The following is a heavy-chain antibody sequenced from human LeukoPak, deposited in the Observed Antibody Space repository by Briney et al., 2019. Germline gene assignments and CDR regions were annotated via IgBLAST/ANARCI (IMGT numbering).Heavy chain of an antibody. J-gene: IGHJ5*02. CDR1: GGSISSYY. CDR3: ARTRSVGSSSWYWFDP. CDR2: IYYSGST. Sequence: TSEALSLTCTVSGGSISSYYWSWIRQPPGKGLEWIGYIYYSGSTNYNPSLKSRVTISVDTSKNQFSLKLSSVTAADTAVYYCARTRSVGSSSWYWFDPWGQGTLVTVSS. D-gene: IGHD6-13*01. V-gene: IGHV4-59*01.